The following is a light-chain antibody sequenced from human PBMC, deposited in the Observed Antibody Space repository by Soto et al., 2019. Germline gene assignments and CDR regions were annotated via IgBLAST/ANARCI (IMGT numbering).Light chain of an antibody. CDR1: QSISSY. V-gene: IGKV1-5*03. CDR2: KAS. CDR3: QHYNSYSEA. J-gene: IGKJ1*01. Sequence: DIQMTQSPSSLFASVGARVTITCRASQSISSYLNWYQQKPGKAPKLMIYKASTLKSGVPSRFSGSGSGTECTLTISSLQPDDVATYYCQHYNSYSEALGQGTKVDIK.